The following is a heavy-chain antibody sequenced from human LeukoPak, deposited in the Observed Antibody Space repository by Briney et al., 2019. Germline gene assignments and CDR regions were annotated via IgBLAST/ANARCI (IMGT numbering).Heavy chain of an antibody. CDR1: GFTFSDFH. J-gene: IGHJ4*02. V-gene: IGHV3-11*01. Sequence: PGGSLRLSCAASGFTFSDFHMSWIRQAPGKGLEGVSYISGSAGTTYYAASVKGRFTNSRDNAKNSLYLQMNSLRAEDTAVYYCAREGSSSWFVNSWGQGTLVTVSS. D-gene: IGHD6-13*01. CDR2: ISGSAGTT. CDR3: AREGSSSWFVNS.